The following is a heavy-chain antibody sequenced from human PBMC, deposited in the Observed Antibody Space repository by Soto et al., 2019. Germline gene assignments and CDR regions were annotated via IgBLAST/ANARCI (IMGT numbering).Heavy chain of an antibody. D-gene: IGHD3-9*01. V-gene: IGHV1-69*01. J-gene: IGHJ6*02. CDR3: ARAPFSLTGSHYYYGMDV. Sequence: QVQLVQSGAEVKKPGSSVKVSCKASGGTFSSYAISWVRQAPGQGLEWMGGIIPIFGTANYAQKFQGRVTITADESTSTAYMDLSSLRSEDTAVYYCARAPFSLTGSHYYYGMDVWGRGTTVTVSS. CDR1: GGTFSSYA. CDR2: IIPIFGTA.